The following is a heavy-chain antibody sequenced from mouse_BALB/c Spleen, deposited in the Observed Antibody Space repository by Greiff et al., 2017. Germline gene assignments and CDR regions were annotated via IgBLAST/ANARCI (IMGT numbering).Heavy chain of an antibody. V-gene: IGHV5-12-2*01. CDR1: GFTFSSYT. J-gene: IGHJ4*01. CDR2: ISNGGGST. Sequence: EVKVVESGGGLVQPGGSLKLSCAASGFTFSSYTMSWVRQTPEKRLEWVAYISNGGGSTYYPDTVKGRFTISRDNAKNTLYLQMSSLKSEDTAMYYCARHGITTVVGLYAMDYWGQGTSVTVSS. D-gene: IGHD1-1*01. CDR3: ARHGITTVVGLYAMDY.